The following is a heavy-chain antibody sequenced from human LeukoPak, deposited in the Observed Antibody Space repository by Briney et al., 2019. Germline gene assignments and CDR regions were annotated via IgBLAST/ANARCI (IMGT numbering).Heavy chain of an antibody. CDR1: GGSISSYY. J-gene: IGHJ4*02. Sequence: PSETLSLTCTVSGGSISSYYCSWIRQPPGKGLEWIGYIYYSGSTNYNPSLKSRVTISVDTSKNQFSLKLSSVTAADTAVYYCARDGGRGAVDYWGQGTLVTVSS. CDR3: ARDGGRGAVDY. D-gene: IGHD2-15*01. CDR2: IYYSGST. V-gene: IGHV4-59*01.